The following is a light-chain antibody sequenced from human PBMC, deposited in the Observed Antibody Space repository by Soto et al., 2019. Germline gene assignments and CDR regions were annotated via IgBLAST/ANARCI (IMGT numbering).Light chain of an antibody. J-gene: IGKJ1*01. CDR3: QQYGTSPET. Sequence: EIVLTQSPATLSVSPGERVILSCRASQSVSSNLAWYQQKPGQAPRLLIYGASTRASGIPARFTGSGTGTEFTLTISRLEPEDFAVYYCQQYGTSPETFGQGTKVDIK. CDR1: QSVSSN. V-gene: IGKV3-15*01. CDR2: GAS.